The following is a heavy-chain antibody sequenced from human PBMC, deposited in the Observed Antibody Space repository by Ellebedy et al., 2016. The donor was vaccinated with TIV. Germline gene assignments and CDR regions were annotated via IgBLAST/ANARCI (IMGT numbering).Heavy chain of an antibody. D-gene: IGHD6-19*01. J-gene: IGHJ4*02. CDR3: ASLRGAVAGRDY. Sequence: GESLKISCTGSGYSFTNYWISWVRQLPGKGLAWMGRIVPSDSYTNYSPSFQGHVTISADKSISTAYLQWSSLKASDTAMYYCASLRGAVAGRDYWGQGTLVTVSS. CDR1: GYSFTNYW. V-gene: IGHV5-10-1*01. CDR2: IVPSDSYT.